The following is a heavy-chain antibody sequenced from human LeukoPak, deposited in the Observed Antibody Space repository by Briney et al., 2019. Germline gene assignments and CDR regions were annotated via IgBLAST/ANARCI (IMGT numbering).Heavy chain of an antibody. CDR1: GVSIDSYY. Sequence: SETLSLTCTASGVSIDSYYWSWIRQPPGKGLEWIGYIHYSGSTNYSPSIMSRVNTSVAPSNNQIPLKLSSMTAADTAVDYCARRASWGRWYFDLWGRGTLVTVSS. J-gene: IGHJ2*01. CDR2: IHYSGST. CDR3: ARRASWGRWYFDL. D-gene: IGHD3-16*01. V-gene: IGHV4-59*08.